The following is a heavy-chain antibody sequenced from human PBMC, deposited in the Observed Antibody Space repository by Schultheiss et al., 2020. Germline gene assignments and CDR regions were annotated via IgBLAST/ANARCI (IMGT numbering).Heavy chain of an antibody. Sequence: GESLKISCTASGFTFSSYSMNWVRQAPGKGLEWVSYISSSSSTIYYADSVKGRFTISRDNAKNSLYLQMNSLRDEDTAVYYCASSGVYGMDVWGQGTTVTVSS. CDR3: ASSGVYGMDV. CDR2: ISSSSSTI. J-gene: IGHJ6*02. CDR1: GFTFSSYS. V-gene: IGHV3-48*02. D-gene: IGHD1-26*01.